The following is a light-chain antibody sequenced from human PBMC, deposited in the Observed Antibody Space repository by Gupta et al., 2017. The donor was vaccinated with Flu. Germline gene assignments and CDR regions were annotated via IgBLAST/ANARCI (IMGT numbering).Light chain of an antibody. CDR3: QQYYSAPPRT. CDR1: QSVLYSSNSKNY. Sequence: KSSQSVLYSSNSKNYLAWYQQKPRQPPKLLIYWASTRESGVPDRFSGSGSGTDFTRTISSLQAEDVAVYYCQQYYSAPPRTFGQGTKVEIK. V-gene: IGKV4-1*01. CDR2: WAS. J-gene: IGKJ1*01.